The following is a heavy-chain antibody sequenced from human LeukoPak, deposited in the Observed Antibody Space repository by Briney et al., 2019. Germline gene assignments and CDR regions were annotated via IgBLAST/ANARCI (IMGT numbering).Heavy chain of an antibody. V-gene: IGHV3-74*01. CDR2: INTDGSSP. CDR1: GFTFSSYW. Sequence: GGSLRLSCAASGFTFSSYWMHWVRQAPGKGLVWVSRINTDGSSPTYVDSVKGRFTISRDNAKNTLYLQINSLRAEDTAVYYCARGRVTSSWYYFDYWAQGTLVTVSS. CDR3: ARGRVTSSWYYFDY. J-gene: IGHJ4*02. D-gene: IGHD6-13*01.